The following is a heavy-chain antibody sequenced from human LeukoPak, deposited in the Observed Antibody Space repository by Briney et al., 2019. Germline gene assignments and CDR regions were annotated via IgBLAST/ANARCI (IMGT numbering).Heavy chain of an antibody. Sequence: ASVKVSCNVCGYTFPVYYKHWVRQAPGQGLEWMGWIHPKSGATKYAQKFQGRFTITRDTTISTAYMELNSLTSDDTAVYHCARYEGGTATRGDWGPGTLVTVSS. CDR1: GYTFPVYY. CDR3: ARYEGGTATRGD. J-gene: IGHJ4*02. V-gene: IGHV1-2*02. D-gene: IGHD1-7*01. CDR2: IHPKSGAT.